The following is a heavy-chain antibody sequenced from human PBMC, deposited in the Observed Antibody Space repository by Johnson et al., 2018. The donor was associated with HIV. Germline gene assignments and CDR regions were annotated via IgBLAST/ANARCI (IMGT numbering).Heavy chain of an antibody. CDR3: AKDLFTEREDDAFDI. CDR2: IWYDGSNK. V-gene: IGHV3-33*06. D-gene: IGHD1-26*01. Sequence: QMLLVESGGGVVQPGRSLRLSCAASGFTFSSYAMHWVRQAPGKGLEWVAVIWYDGSNKYYADSVKGRFTISRDNSKNTLYLQMNSLRAEDTAVYYCAKDLFTEREDDAFDIWGQGTMVTVSS. CDR1: GFTFSSYA. J-gene: IGHJ3*02.